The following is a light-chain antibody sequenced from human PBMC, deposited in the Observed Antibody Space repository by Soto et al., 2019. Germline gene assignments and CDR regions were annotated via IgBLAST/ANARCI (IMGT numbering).Light chain of an antibody. CDR1: QSISSW. CDR3: KQYDSYAWT. V-gene: IGKV1-5*01. Sequence: DIQLTQSPSFLSASVGDRVTITCRASQSISSWLAWYQQKPGKAPKLLIYDASSLESGVQSRFSGSGSGTEFTLTITSLQPDDFATYYCKQYDSYAWTFGQGTKVDI. CDR2: DAS. J-gene: IGKJ1*01.